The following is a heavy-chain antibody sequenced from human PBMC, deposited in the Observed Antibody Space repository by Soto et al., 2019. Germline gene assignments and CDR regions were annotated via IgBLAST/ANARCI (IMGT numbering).Heavy chain of an antibody. D-gene: IGHD1-1*01. CDR2: ISDHNVNT. V-gene: IGHV1-18*01. CDR1: GYAFTTYG. Sequence: QVHLVQSGAEVKKPGASVKVSCKGSGYAFTTYGITWVRQAPGQGLEWMGWISDHNVNTNYAQKLQGRVTVTRDTSTTPAYMELRSLRFDDTAVYYCARGRYGAYWGQGALVTVSS. CDR3: ARGRYGAY. J-gene: IGHJ4*02.